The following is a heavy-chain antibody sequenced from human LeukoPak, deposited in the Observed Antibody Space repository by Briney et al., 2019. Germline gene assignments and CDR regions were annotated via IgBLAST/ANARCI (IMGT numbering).Heavy chain of an antibody. CDR1: GFTFSSYG. Sequence: GGSLRLSCAASGFTFSSYGMHWVRQAPGKGLEWEAVISYDGSNKYYADSVKGRFTISRDNSKNTLYLQMNSLRAEDTAVYYCAKARYYYGSGFYGMDVWGQGTTVTVSS. CDR2: ISYDGSNK. CDR3: AKARYYYGSGFYGMDV. J-gene: IGHJ6*02. V-gene: IGHV3-30*18. D-gene: IGHD3-10*01.